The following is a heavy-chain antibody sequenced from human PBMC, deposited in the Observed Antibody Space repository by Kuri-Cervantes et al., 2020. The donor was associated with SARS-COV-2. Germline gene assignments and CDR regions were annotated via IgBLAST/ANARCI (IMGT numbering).Heavy chain of an antibody. Sequence: GESLKISCAASGFTFSSYAMSWVRQAPGKGLEWVSAISGSGGSTYYADSVKGRFTISRDNSKNTLYLQMNSLRAEDTAVYYCASSLVERDAFDIWGQGTMVTVSS. J-gene: IGHJ3*02. CDR2: ISGSGGST. V-gene: IGHV3-23*01. CDR3: ASSLVERDAFDI. D-gene: IGHD1-26*01. CDR1: GFTFSSYA.